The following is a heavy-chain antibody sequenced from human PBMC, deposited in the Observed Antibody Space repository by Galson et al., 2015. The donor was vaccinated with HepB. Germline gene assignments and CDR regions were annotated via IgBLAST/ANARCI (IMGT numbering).Heavy chain of an antibody. Sequence: SETLSLTCTVSGGSISTSDYYWDWIRQTPGKGLEWIGNIHYTGSTYYNPSLKSRVTISVDTSKNQFSLRLTSVTAADTAVYYCATLPGRSWWGFGWGQGTLVSVSS. CDR1: GGSISTSDYY. V-gene: IGHV4-39*01. D-gene: IGHD6-13*01. CDR2: IHYTGST. J-gene: IGHJ4*02. CDR3: ATLPGRSWWGFG.